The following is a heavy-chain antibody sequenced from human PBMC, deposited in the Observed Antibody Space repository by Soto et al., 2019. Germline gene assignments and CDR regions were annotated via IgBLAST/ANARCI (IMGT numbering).Heavy chain of an antibody. CDR3: ARVGVYSSSWSH. D-gene: IGHD6-13*01. Sequence: WASVKVSCKASGGTFSSYAISWVRQAPGQGLEWMGGIIPIFGTANYAQKFQGRVTITADKSTSTAHMELSSLRSEDTAVYYCARVGVYSSSWSHWGQGTLVTVSS. CDR2: IIPIFGTA. J-gene: IGHJ1*01. V-gene: IGHV1-69*06. CDR1: GGTFSSYA.